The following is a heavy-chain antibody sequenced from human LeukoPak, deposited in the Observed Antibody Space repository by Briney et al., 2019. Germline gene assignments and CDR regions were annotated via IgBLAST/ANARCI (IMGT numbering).Heavy chain of an antibody. CDR2: ISSSSSTI. J-gene: IGHJ4*02. CDR1: GFTFSSYS. Sequence: GGSLRLSCAASGFTFSSYSMNWVRQAPGKGLEWVSYISSSSSTIYYADSVKGRFTISRDNSKSTLYLQMNSLRDDDSAAYFCARVYLERLTAGYFDHWGQGTQVTVSP. D-gene: IGHD2-8*01. V-gene: IGHV3-48*02. CDR3: ARVYLERLTAGYFDH.